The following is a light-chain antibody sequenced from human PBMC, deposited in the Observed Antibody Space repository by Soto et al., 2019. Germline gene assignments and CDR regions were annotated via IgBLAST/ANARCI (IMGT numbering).Light chain of an antibody. J-gene: IGKJ1*01. CDR3: QQYGSSPWT. CDR1: QSIANS. CDR2: GAS. V-gene: IGKV3-20*01. Sequence: EIVLTQSACTLSLSPGERASLSCRASQSIANSLAWYQQKPGQAPRLLIFGASSRATGIPDRFSGSGYGTDFNLTISRLETEDFAVYYCQQYGSSPWTFGQGTKVDIK.